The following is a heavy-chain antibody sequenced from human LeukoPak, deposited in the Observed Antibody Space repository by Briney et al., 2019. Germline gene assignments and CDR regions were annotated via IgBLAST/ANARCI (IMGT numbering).Heavy chain of an antibody. Sequence: SETLSLTCTVSGGSISSYYWSWIRQPPGKGLEWIGYIYYSGSTNYNPSLKSRVTISVDTSKNQFSLKPSSVTAADMAVYYCARVGYFGSGNYYNDRGAFDYWGQGTLVTVSS. D-gene: IGHD3-10*01. CDR1: GGSISSYY. J-gene: IGHJ4*02. CDR3: ARVGYFGSGNYYNDRGAFDY. V-gene: IGHV4-59*01. CDR2: IYYSGST.